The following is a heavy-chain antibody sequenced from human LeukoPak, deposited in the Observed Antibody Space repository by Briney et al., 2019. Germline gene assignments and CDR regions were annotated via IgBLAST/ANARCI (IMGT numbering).Heavy chain of an antibody. V-gene: IGHV3-30-3*01. CDR3: ARDVTPRC. CDR1: GFTFSSYA. J-gene: IGHJ4*02. CDR2: ISYDGSNK. Sequence: PGGSLRLSCAASGFTFSSYAMHWLRQAPGKGLEWVAVISYDGSNKYYAHSVKGRFTISRDNSKNTLYLQMNSLRAEDTAVYYCARDVTPRCWGQGTLVTVSS.